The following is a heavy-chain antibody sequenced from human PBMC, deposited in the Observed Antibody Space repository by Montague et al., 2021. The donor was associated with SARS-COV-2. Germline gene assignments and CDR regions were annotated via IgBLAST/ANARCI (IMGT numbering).Heavy chain of an antibody. CDR1: GFTFSSYD. J-gene: IGHJ2*01. V-gene: IGHV3-13*04. D-gene: IGHD6-13*01. Sequence: SLRLSCAASGFTFSSYDMHWVRQATGKGLEWVSAIGTAGDTYYPGSVKGRFTISRENAKNSLYLQMNSLRAGDTAVYYCARAGYSGSWPLRLYWYFDLWGRGTLVTVSS. CDR3: ARAGYSGSWPLRLYWYFDL. CDR2: IGTAGDT.